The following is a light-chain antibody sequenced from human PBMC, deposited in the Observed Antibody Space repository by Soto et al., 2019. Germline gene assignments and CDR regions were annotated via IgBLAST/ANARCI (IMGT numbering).Light chain of an antibody. J-gene: IGKJ1*01. CDR3: QKYNRAPPT. CDR1: QGISNS. Sequence: DIQMTQSPSSLSASVGDRVTITCRASQGISNSLAWYQQKPGKVPKLLIFAASTLQSGVPSRFSGRGSGTEFTLTINSLQPEDVATYYCQKYNRAPPTFGQGTKVEIK. V-gene: IGKV1-27*01. CDR2: AAS.